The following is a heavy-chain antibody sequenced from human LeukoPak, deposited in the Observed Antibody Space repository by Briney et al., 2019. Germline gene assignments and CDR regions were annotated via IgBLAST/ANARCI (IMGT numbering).Heavy chain of an antibody. CDR1: GFSFSIYW. J-gene: IGHJ4*02. D-gene: IGHD5-24*01. CDR2: IKHDGTEK. Sequence: PGGSLRLSCAASGFSFSIYWMTWVRQAPGKGLEWVANIKHDGTEKYYADSVKGRFTISRDNAKDSLFLQMDSLRAEDTAVYYCARQSFDGYHYPDYWGQGSLVTVSS. CDR3: ARQSFDGYHYPDY. V-gene: IGHV3-7*01.